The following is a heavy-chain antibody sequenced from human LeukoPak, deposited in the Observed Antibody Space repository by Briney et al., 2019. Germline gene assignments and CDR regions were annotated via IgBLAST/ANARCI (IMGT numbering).Heavy chain of an antibody. CDR2: ISSNGGST. D-gene: IGHD6-19*01. CDR1: GFTFNSYY. CDR3: VRRSSGWSFDC. J-gene: IGHJ4*02. V-gene: IGHV3-64D*06. Sequence: GGSLRLSCSASGFTFNSYYMYWVRQAPGKGLEYVSAISSNGGSTNYADSVKGRFTISRDNCKNTLYLQMSSLRAEDTAVYYCVRRSSGWSFDCWGQGTLVTVSS.